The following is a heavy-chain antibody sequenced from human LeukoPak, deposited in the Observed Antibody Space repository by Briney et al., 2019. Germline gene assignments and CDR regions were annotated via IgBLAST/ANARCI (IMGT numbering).Heavy chain of an antibody. CDR3: ARVPNVLVWFGEFN. CDR2: IYYSGST. J-gene: IGHJ4*02. V-gene: IGHV4-59*08. Sequence: SETLSLTCTVSGGSISSYYWSWIRQPPGKGLEWIGYIYYSGSTYYNPSLKSRVTISVDTSKNQFSLKLSSVTAADTAVYYCARVPNVLVWFGEFNWGQGTLVTVSS. CDR1: GGSISSYY. D-gene: IGHD3-10*01.